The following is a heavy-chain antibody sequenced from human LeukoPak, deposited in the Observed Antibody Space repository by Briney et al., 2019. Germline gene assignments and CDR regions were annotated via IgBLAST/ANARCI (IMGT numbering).Heavy chain of an antibody. CDR3: ARDLYDYGSY. Sequence: GGSLRLSCAASGFTVSSTYMSWVRRAPGKGLEWVSVIYSGGTTYYADSVKGRFTISRDNSKNTLYLQMNSLRTEDTAAYCCARDLYDYGSYWGQGTLVTVSS. CDR2: IYSGGTT. CDR1: GFTVSSTY. D-gene: IGHD4/OR15-4a*01. J-gene: IGHJ4*02. V-gene: IGHV3-66*01.